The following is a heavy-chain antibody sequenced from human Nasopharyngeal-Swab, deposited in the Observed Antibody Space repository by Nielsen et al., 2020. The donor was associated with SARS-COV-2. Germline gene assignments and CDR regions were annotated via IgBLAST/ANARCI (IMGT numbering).Heavy chain of an antibody. CDR1: GYTLTELS. J-gene: IGHJ5*02. CDR2: FDPEDGET. Sequence: ASVKVSCKVSGYTLTELSMHWVRQAPGKGLEWMGVFDPEDGETIYAQKFQGRVTMTEDTSTDTAYMELSSLRSEDTAVYYCATDLQNTGDWFDPWGQGTLVTVSS. V-gene: IGHV1-24*01. CDR3: ATDLQNTGDWFDP. D-gene: IGHD2/OR15-2a*01.